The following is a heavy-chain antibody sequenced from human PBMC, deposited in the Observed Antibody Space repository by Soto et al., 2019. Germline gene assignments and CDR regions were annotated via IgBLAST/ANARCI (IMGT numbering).Heavy chain of an antibody. J-gene: IGHJ4*02. Sequence: EVQLVESGGGLVKPGGSLRLSCAGSGFIFSNAWMNWVRQAPGKGLEWVGRIKSKTDGGTTDYAAPVKGRLTISRDDSKNTVYLQMNSLKTEDTAVFYCTTDHPYNYDGSAYDNWGQGTLVTVSS. CDR2: IKSKTDGGTT. D-gene: IGHD3-22*01. CDR1: GFIFSNAW. V-gene: IGHV3-15*07. CDR3: TTDHPYNYDGSAYDN.